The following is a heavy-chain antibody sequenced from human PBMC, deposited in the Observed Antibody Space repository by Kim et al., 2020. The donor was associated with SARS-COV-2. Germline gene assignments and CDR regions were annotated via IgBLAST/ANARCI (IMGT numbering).Heavy chain of an antibody. CDR3: VPLLLLMGWFDP. Sequence: SETLSLTCTVSGGSISSSSYYWGWIRQPPGKGLEWIGSIYYSGSTYYNPSLKSRVTISVDTSKNQFSLKLSSVTAADTAVYYCVPLLLLMGWFDPWGQGTLVTISS. CDR2: IYYSGST. CDR1: GGSISSSSYY. V-gene: IGHV4-39*01. D-gene: IGHD2-8*01. J-gene: IGHJ5*02.